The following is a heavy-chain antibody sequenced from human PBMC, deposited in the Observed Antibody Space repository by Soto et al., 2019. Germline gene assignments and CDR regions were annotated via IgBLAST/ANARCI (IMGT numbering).Heavy chain of an antibody. CDR2: ISAYNGNT. Sequence: QVQLVQSGAEVKKPGASVKVSCKASGYTFTNYAISWVRQAPGQGLEWMGWISAYNGNTNSHQKLQGRVTMTTDTSTSSADMELRSLTSDDRAVYYCARDPPPKDYWGQGTLVTVSS. CDR3: ARDPPPKDY. J-gene: IGHJ4*02. V-gene: IGHV1-18*01. CDR1: GYTFTNYA.